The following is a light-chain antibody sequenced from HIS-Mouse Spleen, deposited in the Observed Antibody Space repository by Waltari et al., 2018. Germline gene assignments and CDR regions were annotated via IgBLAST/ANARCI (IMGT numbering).Light chain of an antibody. CDR2: DPF. J-gene: IGKJ4*01. CDR1: QSVSSY. V-gene: IGKV3-11*01. CDR3: QQRSNWPPLT. Sequence: IVYTQSPATLPLSEGSRATLSCRASQSVSSYLAWYQPKPGQAPRLLIYDPFNRATGIPARFSGSESETDFTLTSSSLEPEDFAVYYCQQRSNWPPLTFGGGTKVEIK.